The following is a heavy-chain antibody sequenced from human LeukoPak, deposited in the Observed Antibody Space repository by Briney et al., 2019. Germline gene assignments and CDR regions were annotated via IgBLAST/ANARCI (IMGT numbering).Heavy chain of an antibody. CDR3: LREEMIVVIREPPP. D-gene: IGHD3-22*01. V-gene: IGHV3-7*01. J-gene: IGHJ4*02. Sequence: SGGSLRPACAASGFTFSNYWMSWVRQAPGKWLEWVANINQDGNDKYYVDSVKGRFTISRDNAKNSLYLQMNSLRAEDTAIYYCLREEMIVVIREPPPRGQGTLVTVSS. CDR1: GFTFSNYW. CDR2: INQDGNDK.